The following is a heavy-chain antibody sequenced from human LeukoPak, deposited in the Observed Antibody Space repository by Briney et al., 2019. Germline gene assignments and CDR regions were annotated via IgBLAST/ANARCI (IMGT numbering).Heavy chain of an antibody. CDR1: GGSISSGDYY. Sequence: SEALSLTCTVSGGSISSGDYYWSWIRQPPGKGLEWIVYVYYSGSTYYNPSLKSRVTISVDTSKNQFSLKLSSVTAADTAVYYCARWGSSTSLYYYGMDVWGQGTTVTVSS. CDR2: VYYSGST. CDR3: ARWGSSTSLYYYGMDV. D-gene: IGHD2-2*01. V-gene: IGHV4-30-4*01. J-gene: IGHJ6*02.